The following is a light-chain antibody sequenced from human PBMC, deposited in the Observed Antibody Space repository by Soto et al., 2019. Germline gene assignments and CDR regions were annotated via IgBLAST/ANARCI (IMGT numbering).Light chain of an antibody. CDR3: MHVAQLRT. V-gene: IGKV2-24*01. Sequence: DIVMTQTPLSLPVTLGQPVSISCKSSQSLVRSDGNAYLNWLHQRPGQPPRLLIYKVSNRFTGVPDRVRGSGAGKAVTLHISRLEAEDVGIYCCMHVAQLRTFGQGTRLEIK. J-gene: IGKJ5*01. CDR1: QSLVRSDGNAY. CDR2: KVS.